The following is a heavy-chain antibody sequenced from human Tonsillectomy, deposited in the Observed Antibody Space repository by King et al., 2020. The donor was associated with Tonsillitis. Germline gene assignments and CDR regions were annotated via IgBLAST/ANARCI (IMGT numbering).Heavy chain of an antibody. CDR2: IYPGYSDT. D-gene: IGHD1-1*01. V-gene: IGHV5-51*01. Sequence: VQLVESGVEVKKPGESLKISCKCSGYSFTNYWIGWVRQMPGKGLEWMGSIYPGYSDTRYSPSFQGQVTLSAEKSISTAYLQWGSLKASDTAKYYCARRQGGATNYYFDFWGQGTLVTVSS. CDR3: ARRQGGATNYYFDF. J-gene: IGHJ4*02. CDR1: GYSFTNYW.